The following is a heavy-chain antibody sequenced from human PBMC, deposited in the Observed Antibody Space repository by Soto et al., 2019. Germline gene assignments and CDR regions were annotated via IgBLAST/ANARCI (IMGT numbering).Heavy chain of an antibody. CDR1: GFTFTSSA. V-gene: IGHV1-58*01. CDR3: AADTDTVAGYYYYGMDV. CDR2: IVVGSGNT. J-gene: IGHJ6*02. Sequence: ASVKVSCKASGFTFTSSAVQWVRQARGQRLEWIGWIVVGSGNTNYAQKFQERVTITRDMSTSTAYIELSSLRSEDTAVYYCAADTDTVAGYYYYGMDVWGQGTTVTVSS. D-gene: IGHD6-19*01.